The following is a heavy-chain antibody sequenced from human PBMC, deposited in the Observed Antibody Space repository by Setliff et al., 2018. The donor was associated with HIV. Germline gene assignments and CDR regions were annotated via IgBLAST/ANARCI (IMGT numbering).Heavy chain of an antibody. Sequence: PSETLSLTCTVSGGSISSGTYYWSWIRQHPGKGLEWIGYIYYSGSTYYNPSLKSRVTISVDTSRNQFSLKLSSVTAADTAVYYCARDRSDYYNLPGYIDHWGQGTPVTVSS. CDR1: GGSISSGTYY. CDR2: IYYSGST. V-gene: IGHV4-31*03. J-gene: IGHJ4*02. CDR3: ARDRSDYYNLPGYIDH. D-gene: IGHD3-3*01.